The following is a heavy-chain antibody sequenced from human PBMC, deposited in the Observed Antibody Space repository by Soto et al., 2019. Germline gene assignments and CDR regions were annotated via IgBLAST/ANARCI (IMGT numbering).Heavy chain of an antibody. CDR3: AKVPRPWERLKYFQH. CDR1: GFTFSSYG. J-gene: IGHJ1*01. D-gene: IGHD1-26*01. CDR2: ISYDGSNK. V-gene: IGHV3-30*18. Sequence: ESGGGVVQPGRSLRLSCAASGFTFSSYGMHWVRQAPGKGLEWVAVISYDGSNKYYADSVKGRFTISRDNSKNTLYLQMTGLRPEDTAVYYCAKVPRPWERLKYFQHWGQGTLVTVSS.